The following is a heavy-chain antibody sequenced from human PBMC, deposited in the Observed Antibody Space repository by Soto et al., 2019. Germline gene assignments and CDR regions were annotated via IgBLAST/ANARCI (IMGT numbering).Heavy chain of an antibody. CDR3: ARENSRWFDP. CDR2: IFYSGTT. V-gene: IGHV4-59*01. CDR1: GGSISSYY. Sequence: PSETLSLTCTVSGGSISSYYWSWIRQPPGKGLEWIGYIFYSGTTSYNPSLKSRLTISIDTSKSQLSLKLTSVTAADTAVYYCARENSRWFDPWGQGTLVTVYS. J-gene: IGHJ5*02.